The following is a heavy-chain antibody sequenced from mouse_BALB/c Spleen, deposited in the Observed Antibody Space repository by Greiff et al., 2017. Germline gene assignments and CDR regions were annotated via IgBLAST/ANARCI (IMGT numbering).Heavy chain of an antibody. CDR3: TAWGGNYYAFDY. CDR2: IDPENGDT. CDR1: GFNIKDYY. Sequence: EVQLQESGAELVRSGASVKLSCTASGFNIKDYYMHWVKQRPEQGLEWIGWIDPENGDTEYAPKFQGKATMTADTSSNTAYLQLSSLTSEDTAVYYCTAWGGNYYAFDYWGQGTTLTVSA. D-gene: IGHD2-1*01. J-gene: IGHJ2*01. V-gene: IGHV14-4*02.